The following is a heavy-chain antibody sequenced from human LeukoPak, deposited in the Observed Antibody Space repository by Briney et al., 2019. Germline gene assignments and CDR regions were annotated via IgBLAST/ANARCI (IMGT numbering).Heavy chain of an antibody. J-gene: IGHJ4*02. Sequence: GGSLRLSCAASGFTFSSYGMSWVRQAPGKGLEWVSAISGSGGSTYYADSVKGRFTISRDSSKNTLYLQMNSLRAEDTAVYYCARRAGGYSHPYDYWGQGILVTVSS. V-gene: IGHV3-23*01. CDR1: GFTFSSYG. CDR2: ISGSGGST. D-gene: IGHD4-23*01. CDR3: ARRAGGYSHPYDY.